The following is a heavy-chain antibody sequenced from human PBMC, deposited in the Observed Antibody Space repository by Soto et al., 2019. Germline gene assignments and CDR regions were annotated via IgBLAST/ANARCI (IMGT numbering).Heavy chain of an antibody. J-gene: IGHJ4*02. CDR2: ISSSGSTI. CDR3: ASGSSGYYWGFDY. V-gene: IGHV3-48*03. Sequence: EVQLVESGGGLVQPGGSLRLSCAASGFTFSSYEMNWVRQAPGKGLEWVSYISSSGSTIYYADSVKGRFTISRDNAKNSLYLQMNSLRAEDTAVYYCASGSSGYYWGFDYWGQGTLVTVSS. CDR1: GFTFSSYE. D-gene: IGHD3-22*01.